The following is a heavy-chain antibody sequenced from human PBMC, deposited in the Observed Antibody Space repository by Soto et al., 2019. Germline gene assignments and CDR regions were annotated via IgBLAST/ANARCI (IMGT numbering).Heavy chain of an antibody. Sequence: GSLRLSCAASGFTFSTYRMHWVRQAPGKGLEWVSYISSDTSNIAYADSVKGRFTISRDNAKNSLFLQMNSLRAEDTAVYYCATYYGSGSYFPDHYYYGMDVWGQGT. V-gene: IGHV3-48*01. CDR1: GFTFSTYR. CDR2: ISSDTSNI. J-gene: IGHJ6*02. D-gene: IGHD3-10*01. CDR3: ATYYGSGSYFPDHYYYGMDV.